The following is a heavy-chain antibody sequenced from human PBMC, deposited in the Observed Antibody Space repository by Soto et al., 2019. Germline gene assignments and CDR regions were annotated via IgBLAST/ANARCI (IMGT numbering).Heavy chain of an antibody. V-gene: IGHV4-59*01. Sequence: SSTXSLTGTFSVVSIIVYYLTWIRHPPGKGLEWIGYIYYTGITNYNPSLETRLTISVDKSKNQFSLKVNSVTAADTAVYYCARDIWLGGTKYGMDVWGQGTTVTVSS. CDR2: IYYTGIT. D-gene: IGHD3-10*01. CDR1: VVSIIVYY. J-gene: IGHJ6*01. CDR3: ARDIWLGGTKYGMDV.